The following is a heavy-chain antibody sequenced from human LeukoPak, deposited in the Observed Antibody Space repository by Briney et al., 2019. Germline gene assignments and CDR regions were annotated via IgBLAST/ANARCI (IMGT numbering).Heavy chain of an antibody. V-gene: IGHV3-53*01. CDR1: GFTVSSNS. D-gene: IGHD4/OR15-4a*01. Sequence: GGSLRLSCTVSGFTVSSNSMSWVRQAPGKGLEWVSFIYSDNTHYSDSVKGRFTISRDNSKNTLYLQMNSLRAEDTAVYYCARRAGAYSHPYDYWGQGSLVTVSS. J-gene: IGHJ4*02. CDR3: ARRAGAYSHPYDY. CDR2: IYSDNT.